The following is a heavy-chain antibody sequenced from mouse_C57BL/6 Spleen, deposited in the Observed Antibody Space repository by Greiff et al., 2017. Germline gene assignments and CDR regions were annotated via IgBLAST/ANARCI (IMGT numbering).Heavy chain of an antibody. CDR1: GYTFTSYW. CDR3: ARKGHWDHFDY. V-gene: IGHV1-69*01. CDR2: IDPSDSYT. J-gene: IGHJ2*01. Sequence: QVHVKQPGAELVMPGASVKLSCKASGYTFTSYWMHWVKQRPGQGLEWIGEIDPSDSYTNYNQKFKGKSTLTVDKSSSTAYMQLSSLTSEDSAVYYCARKGHWDHFDYWGQGTTLTVSS. D-gene: IGHD4-1*01.